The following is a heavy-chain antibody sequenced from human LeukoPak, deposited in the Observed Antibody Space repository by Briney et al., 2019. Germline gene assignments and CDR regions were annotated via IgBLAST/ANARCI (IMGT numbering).Heavy chain of an antibody. CDR1: GYSISSGFY. J-gene: IGHJ5*02. Sequence: KSSETLSLTCSVSGYSISSGFYWGWIRQPPGKGLEWIGSIYYSATTYYNPSLKSRVSISVDTSKNQFSLKLSSVSAADTAVYYCARSSGYLFDPWGQGTLVTVSS. D-gene: IGHD3-22*01. CDR3: ARSSGYLFDP. V-gene: IGHV4-38-2*02. CDR2: IYYSATT.